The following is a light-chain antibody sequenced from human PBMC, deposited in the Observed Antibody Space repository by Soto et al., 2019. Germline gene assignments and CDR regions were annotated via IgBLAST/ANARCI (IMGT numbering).Light chain of an antibody. CDR3: QSYDNTLSARYV. V-gene: IGLV1-47*02. CDR2: ANN. CDR1: SSNIGSNF. Sequence: QSVLTQPPSASGTPGQRVTISCSGSSSNIGSNFVYWYQQLPGTAPKLLIFANNNRPSGVPVRFSGSKSGTSASLAITGLQAEDEGDYYCQSYDNTLSARYVFGTGTKLTVL. J-gene: IGLJ1*01.